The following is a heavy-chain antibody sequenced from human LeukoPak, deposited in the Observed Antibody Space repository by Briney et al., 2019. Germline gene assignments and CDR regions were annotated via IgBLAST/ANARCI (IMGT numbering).Heavy chain of an antibody. CDR1: GGSVSRASYY. V-gene: IGHV4-31*03. CDR2: IYYSGST. Sequence: PSETLSLTCTVSGGSVSRASYYWSWIRQHPGKGLEWIGYIYYSGSTYYNPSLKSRITISVDTSKNQFSLKLTSVTAADTAVYYCARVAYCGGDCYSGYFDYWGQGTLVTVSS. D-gene: IGHD2-21*02. J-gene: IGHJ4*02. CDR3: ARVAYCGGDCYSGYFDY.